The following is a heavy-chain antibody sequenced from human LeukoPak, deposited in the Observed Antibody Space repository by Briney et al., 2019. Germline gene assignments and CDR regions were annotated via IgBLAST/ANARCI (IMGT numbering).Heavy chain of an antibody. J-gene: IGHJ6*03. CDR2: ISGSGGST. D-gene: IGHD1-1*01. CDR3: AKRGVERVGDYYNYYYMDV. CDR1: GFTFSSYA. Sequence: GGSLRLSCAASGFTFSSYAMSWVRQAPGKGLEWVSAISGSGGSTYYADSVKDRFTISRDNSKNTLYLQMNSLRAEDTAVYYCAKRGVERVGDYYNYYYMDVWGKGTTVTVSS. V-gene: IGHV3-23*01.